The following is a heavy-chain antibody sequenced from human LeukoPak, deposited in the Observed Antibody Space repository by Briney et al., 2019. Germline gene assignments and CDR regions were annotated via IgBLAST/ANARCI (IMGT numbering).Heavy chain of an antibody. CDR2: INPNSGGT. CDR3: ARDAKLGYSSSWYYYYYYMDV. D-gene: IGHD6-13*01. J-gene: IGHJ6*03. V-gene: IGHV1-2*02. CDR1: GYTFTGYY. Sequence: ASVKVSCKASGYTFTGYYMHWVRQAPGQGLEWMGWINPNSGGTNYAQKFQGRVTTTRDTSISTAYMELSRLRSDDTAVYYCARDAKLGYSSSWYYYYYYMDVWGKGTTVTVSS.